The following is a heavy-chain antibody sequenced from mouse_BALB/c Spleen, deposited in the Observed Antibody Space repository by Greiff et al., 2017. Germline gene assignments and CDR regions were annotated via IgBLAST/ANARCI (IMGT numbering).Heavy chain of an antibody. CDR3: ARGGYDYERGYFDY. J-gene: IGHJ2*01. V-gene: IGHV1-74*01. D-gene: IGHD2-4*01. Sequence: QVQLQQPGAELVRPGASVKLSCKASGYSFTSYWMNWVKQRPGQGLEWIGMIHPSDSETRLNQKFKDKATLTVDKSSSTAYMELRSLTSEDTAVYYCARGGYDYERGYFDYWGQGTTLTVSS. CDR2: IHPSDSET. CDR1: GYSFTSYW.